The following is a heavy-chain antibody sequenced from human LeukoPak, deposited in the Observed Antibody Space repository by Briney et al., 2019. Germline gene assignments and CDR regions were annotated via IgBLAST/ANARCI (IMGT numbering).Heavy chain of an antibody. D-gene: IGHD1-26*01. V-gene: IGHV3-20*04. J-gene: IGHJ4*02. CDR2: INWNGGST. CDR1: GFTFSSYE. Sequence: GGSLRLSCAASGFTFSSYEMNWVRQAPGKGLEWVSGINWNGGSTGYADSVKGRFTISRDNAKNSLYLQMNSLRAEDTALYYCARDLIVGATFQDYWGQGTLVTVSS. CDR3: ARDLIVGATFQDY.